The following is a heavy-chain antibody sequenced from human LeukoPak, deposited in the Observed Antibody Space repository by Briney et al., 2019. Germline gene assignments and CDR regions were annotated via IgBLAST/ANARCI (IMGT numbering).Heavy chain of an antibody. Sequence: GASVKVSCKASGYTFTNYGISWVQQAPGQGLEWMGWISAYNGNTNYAQKLQGRVTMTTDTSTSTAYMELRSLRSDDTAVYYCARDLDPYYYGSGSYYIASPFDPWGQGTLVTVSS. V-gene: IGHV1-18*01. CDR1: GYTFTNYG. CDR3: ARDLDPYYYGSGSYYIASPFDP. CDR2: ISAYNGNT. D-gene: IGHD3-10*01. J-gene: IGHJ5*02.